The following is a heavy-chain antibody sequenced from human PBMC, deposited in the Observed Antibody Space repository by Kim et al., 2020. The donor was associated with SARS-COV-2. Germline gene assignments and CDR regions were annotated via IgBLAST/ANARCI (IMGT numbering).Heavy chain of an antibody. CDR1: EFTVSSNY. V-gene: IGHV3-53*01. J-gene: IGHJ4*02. CDR2: IYPDGNT. Sequence: GGSLRLSCAASEFTVSSNYMSWVRQAPERGLEWLSIIYPDGNTFYADSVKGRFTIYNDNSKNTLYLQMNSLRAEDTAVYYCAKLPGTIVPGTYYWGQGTRVTVSS. D-gene: IGHD6-19*01. CDR3: AKLPGTIVPGTYY.